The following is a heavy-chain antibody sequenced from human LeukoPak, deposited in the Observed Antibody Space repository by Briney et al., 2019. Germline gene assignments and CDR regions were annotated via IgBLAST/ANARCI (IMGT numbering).Heavy chain of an antibody. J-gene: IGHJ6*02. CDR3: AKVPGVRGYYYYGMDV. D-gene: IGHD3-10*01. CDR1: GFTFSSYA. Sequence: GGSLRLSCAASGFTFSSYAMSWVSQAPGKGLEWVSAISGSGGSTYYADSVKGRFTISRDNSKNTLYLQMNSLGAEDTAVYYCAKVPGVRGYYYYGMDVWGQGTTVTVSS. CDR2: ISGSGGST. V-gene: IGHV3-23*01.